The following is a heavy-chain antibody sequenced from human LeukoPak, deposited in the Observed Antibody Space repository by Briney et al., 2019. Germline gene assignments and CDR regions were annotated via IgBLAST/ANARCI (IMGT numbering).Heavy chain of an antibody. CDR2: TDTSGSTI. CDR1: GFTFNNYE. CDR3: ARESWALDY. V-gene: IGHV3-48*03. Sequence: PGGSLRLSCAASGFTFNNYEMNWVRQAPGKGLEWVSYTDTSGSTIYYADSVGGRFTISRDNAKNSLYLQMNSLRAEDTAVYYCARESWALDYWGQGTLVTVSS. J-gene: IGHJ4*02.